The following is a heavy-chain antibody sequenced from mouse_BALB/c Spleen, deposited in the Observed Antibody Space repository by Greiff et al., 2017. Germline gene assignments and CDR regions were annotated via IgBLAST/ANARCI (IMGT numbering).Heavy chain of an antibody. CDR1: GFTFSSYG. Sequence: EVKVEESGGGLVQPGGSLKLSCAASGFTFSSYGMSWVRQTPDKRLELVATINSNGGSTYYPDSVKGRFTISRDNAKNTLYLQMSSLKSEDTAMYYCARLYGDYWGQGTTLTVSS. CDR3: ARLYGDY. D-gene: IGHD1-1*01. V-gene: IGHV5-6-3*01. CDR2: INSNGGST. J-gene: IGHJ2*01.